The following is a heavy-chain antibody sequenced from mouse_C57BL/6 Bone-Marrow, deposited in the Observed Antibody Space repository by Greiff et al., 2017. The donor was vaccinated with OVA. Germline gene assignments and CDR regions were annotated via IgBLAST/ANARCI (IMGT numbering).Heavy chain of an antibody. V-gene: IGHV1-26*01. CDR2: INPNNGGT. D-gene: IGHD3-1*01. CDR3: ARSGGYFDV. CDR1: GYTFTDYY. Sequence: VQPKQSGPELVKPGASVKISCKASGYTFTDYYMNWVKQSHGKSLEWIGDINPNNGGTSYNQKFKGKATLTVDKSSSTAYMELRSLTSEDSAVYYCARSGGYFDVWGTGTTVTVSS. J-gene: IGHJ1*03.